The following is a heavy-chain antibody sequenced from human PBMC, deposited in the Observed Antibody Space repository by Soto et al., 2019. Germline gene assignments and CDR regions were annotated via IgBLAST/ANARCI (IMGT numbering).Heavy chain of an antibody. Sequence: QVQLVESGGGLVKPGGSLRLSCAASGFTFSDHYMSWIRQAPGKGLEWVSYISSGSSYTNYADSVRGRFTISRDNAKNSLYLQMNSLRTEDTAVYNCARGIKVGNTGYYFDYWGQGTLVTVSS. J-gene: IGHJ4*02. D-gene: IGHD1-26*01. CDR3: ARGIKVGNTGYYFDY. CDR1: GFTFSDHY. V-gene: IGHV3-11*06. CDR2: ISSGSSYT.